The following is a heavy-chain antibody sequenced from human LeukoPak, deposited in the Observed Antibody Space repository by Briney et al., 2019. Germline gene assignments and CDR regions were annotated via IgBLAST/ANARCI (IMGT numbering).Heavy chain of an antibody. D-gene: IGHD6-13*01. CDR3: ASWYSSSWYEVDY. CDR2: MNPNSGNT. CDR1: GYTFTSYD. Sequence: GASVKVSCKASGYTFTSYDINWVRQATGQGLEWMGWMNPNSGNTGYAQKFQGRVTMTRNTSISTAYMELSSLRSEDTAVYYCASWYSSSWYEVDYWGQGTLVTVSS. V-gene: IGHV1-8*01. J-gene: IGHJ4*02.